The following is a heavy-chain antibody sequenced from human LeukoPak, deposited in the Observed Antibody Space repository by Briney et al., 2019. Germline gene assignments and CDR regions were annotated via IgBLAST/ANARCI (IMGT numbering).Heavy chain of an antibody. CDR3: ARPNAPYCGGDCFFDY. CDR1: GYSISSCYY. J-gene: IGHJ4*02. V-gene: IGHV4-38-2*01. Sequence: SETLSLTCAVSGYSISSCYYWGWIRQPPGKGLEWIGSIYHSGSTYYNPSLKSRVTISVDTSKNQFSLKLSSVTAADTAVYYCARPNAPYCGGDCFFDYWGQGTLVTVSS. CDR2: IYHSGST. D-gene: IGHD2-21*01.